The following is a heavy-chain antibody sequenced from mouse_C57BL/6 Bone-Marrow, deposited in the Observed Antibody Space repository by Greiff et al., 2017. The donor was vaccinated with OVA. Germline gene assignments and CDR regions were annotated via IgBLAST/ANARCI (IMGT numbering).Heavy chain of an antibody. CDR3: AKALYDYEAMDY. D-gene: IGHD2-3*01. CDR1: GFSLTSYG. Sequence: VKLMESGPGLVQPSQSLSITCTVSGFSLTSYGVHWVRQSPGKGLEWLGVIWRGGSTDYNAAFMSRLSITKDNSKSQVFFKMNSLQADDTAIYYCAKALYDYEAMDYWGQGPSVTVSS. CDR2: IWRGGST. J-gene: IGHJ4*01. V-gene: IGHV2-5*01.